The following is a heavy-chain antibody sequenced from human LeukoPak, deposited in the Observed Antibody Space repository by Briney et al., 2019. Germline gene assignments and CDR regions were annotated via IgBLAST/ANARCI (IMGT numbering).Heavy chain of an antibody. CDR2: ISGSGGST. Sequence: PGGSLRLSCAASGFTFSSYAMSWVRQAPGKGLEWVSAISGSGGSTYYADSVKGRFTISRDNSKNTLYLQMNSLRAEDTAVYYCAKDPRYCSSTSCSRLIPFDYWGQGTLVTVSS. CDR1: GFTFSSYA. V-gene: IGHV3-23*01. CDR3: AKDPRYCSSTSCSRLIPFDY. D-gene: IGHD2-2*01. J-gene: IGHJ4*02.